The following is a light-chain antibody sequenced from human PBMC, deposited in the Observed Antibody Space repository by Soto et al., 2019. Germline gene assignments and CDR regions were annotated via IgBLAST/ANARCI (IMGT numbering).Light chain of an antibody. CDR1: QTVSNIY. CDR3: QQYGDSLLT. V-gene: IGKV3-20*01. J-gene: IGKJ1*01. Sequence: EVVLTQSPGTLSLSPGETATLSCRASQTVSNIYLAFYQQKPVQAPRLLIYGASGRATGILDRFSGSGSRTDFTLIISRLEPEDFAVYYCQQYGDSLLTFGQGTKVDIK. CDR2: GAS.